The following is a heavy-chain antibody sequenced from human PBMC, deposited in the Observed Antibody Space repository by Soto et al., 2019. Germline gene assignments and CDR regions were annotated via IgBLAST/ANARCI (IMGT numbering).Heavy chain of an antibody. D-gene: IGHD2-21*01. J-gene: IGHJ3*02. CDR3: ETAYCGGDCYSFGALDI. Sequence: QVQLQESGPGLVKPSGTLSLTCAVSSGSISSSNWWSWVRQPPGKGLEWIGEIYHSGSTNYNPSLKSRVTISVDKSKNQFSLKLSCVTAADTAVYYCETAYCGGDCYSFGALDICGQGTMVTVSS. CDR1: SGSISSSNW. V-gene: IGHV4-4*02. CDR2: IYHSGST.